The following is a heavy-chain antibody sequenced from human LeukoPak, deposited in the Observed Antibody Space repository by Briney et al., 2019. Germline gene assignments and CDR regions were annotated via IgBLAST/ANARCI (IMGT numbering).Heavy chain of an antibody. Sequence: GGSLRLSCAASGFTFSSYSMTWVRQAPGKGLEWVSSISSSSSYIYYADSVKGRFTISRDNAKNSLYLQMNSLRAEDTAVYYCARDAIAVAGFAEYFPHWGQGTLVTVSS. D-gene: IGHD6-19*01. V-gene: IGHV3-21*01. J-gene: IGHJ1*01. CDR3: ARDAIAVAGFAEYFPH. CDR1: GFTFSSYS. CDR2: ISSSSSYI.